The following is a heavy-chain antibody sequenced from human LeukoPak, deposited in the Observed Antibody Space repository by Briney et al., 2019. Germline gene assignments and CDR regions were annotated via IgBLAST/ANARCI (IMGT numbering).Heavy chain of an antibody. CDR2: INHSGST. D-gene: IGHD6-19*01. Sequence: PSETLSLTCAVYGGSFIGYYWSWIRQPPGKGLECSGEINHSGSTNYNPSLKRRVPISVDTSKNQFSLKLSSVTAADTDVYYCARGYSSGWYGLRVFDYWGQGTLVTVSS. CDR1: GGSFIGYY. V-gene: IGHV4-34*01. CDR3: ARGYSSGWYGLRVFDY. J-gene: IGHJ4*02.